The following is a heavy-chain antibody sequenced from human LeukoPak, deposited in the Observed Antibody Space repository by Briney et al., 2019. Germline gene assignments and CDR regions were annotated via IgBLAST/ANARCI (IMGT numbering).Heavy chain of an antibody. J-gene: IGHJ4*02. CDR1: GFTFSSYA. V-gene: IGHV3-23*01. Sequence: GGSLRLSCAASGFTFSSYAMSWVRQAPGKGLEWVSAISGSGGSTYYADSVKGRSTISRDNSKNTLYLQMNSLRAEDTAVYYCAKDHDFWSGYSVGGIDYWGQGTLVTVSS. CDR2: ISGSGGST. CDR3: AKDHDFWSGYSVGGIDY. D-gene: IGHD3-3*01.